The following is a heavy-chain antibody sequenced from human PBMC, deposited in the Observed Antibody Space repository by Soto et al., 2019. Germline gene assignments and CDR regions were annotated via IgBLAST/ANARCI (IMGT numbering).Heavy chain of an antibody. CDR3: PVWYGGHYYYYYYGMDV. CDR1: GGTFSSYT. CDR2: IIPIFGTV. Sequence: ASVKVSCKASGGTFSSYTINWVRQAPGQGLEWMGGIIPIFGTVNYTQKFQGRVTITADESKNTLYLQMNSLRAEDTAVYYCPVWYGGHYYYYYYGMDVWGQGTTVIVSS. J-gene: IGHJ6*02. V-gene: IGHV1-69*13. D-gene: IGHD3-10*01.